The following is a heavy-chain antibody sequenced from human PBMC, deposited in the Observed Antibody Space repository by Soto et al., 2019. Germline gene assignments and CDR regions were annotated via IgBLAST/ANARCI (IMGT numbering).Heavy chain of an antibody. V-gene: IGHV1-18*04. Sequence: GASVKVSCKTSGYTFATYGISWVRQAPGQGLEWMGWINVYNGNTNYAQNLQGRVTMTTDTSTSTAYMELWSLKSDDTAVYYCVRYVVEVRDYYYGMDVWGQGTTVTVSS. CDR3: VRYVVEVRDYYYGMDV. D-gene: IGHD2-2*01. CDR2: INVYNGNT. J-gene: IGHJ6*02. CDR1: GYTFATYG.